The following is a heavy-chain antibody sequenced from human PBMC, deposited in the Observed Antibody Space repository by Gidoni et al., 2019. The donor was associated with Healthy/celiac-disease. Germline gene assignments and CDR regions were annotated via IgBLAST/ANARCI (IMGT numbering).Heavy chain of an antibody. CDR3: ARAPFRYGDYYFDY. Sequence: KYNPSLKSRVTISVDTSKNQFSLKLSSVTAADTAVYYCARAPFRYGDYYFDYWGQGTLVTVSS. J-gene: IGHJ4*02. D-gene: IGHD4-17*01. V-gene: IGHV4-61*02.